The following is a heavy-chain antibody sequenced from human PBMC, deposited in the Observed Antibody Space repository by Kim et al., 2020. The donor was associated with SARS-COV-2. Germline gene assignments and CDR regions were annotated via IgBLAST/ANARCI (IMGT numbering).Heavy chain of an antibody. CDR2: IYYNGRT. Sequence: SETLSLTCTVSGGSVSSGSFYWGWVRQPPGKGLEWIGYIYYNGRTKYNPSLKSRVTMSLDTSKSQFSLRLTSVTAADTAVYFCARERAINVMALFTDSWGPGMLVTVSS. V-gene: IGHV4-61*01. CDR1: GGSVSSGSFY. J-gene: IGHJ4*02. CDR3: ARERAINVMALFTDS. D-gene: IGHD2-8*01.